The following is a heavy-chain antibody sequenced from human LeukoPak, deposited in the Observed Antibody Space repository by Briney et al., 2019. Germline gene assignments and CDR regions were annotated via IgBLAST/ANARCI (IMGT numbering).Heavy chain of an antibody. V-gene: IGHV6-1*01. J-gene: IGHJ4*02. D-gene: IGHD3-22*01. CDR1: GDSVSSNSAA. Sequence: PSQTLSLTCAISGDSVSSNSAAWNWIRQSPSRGLEWLGRTYYRSKWYNDYAVSVKSRITINPDTSKNQFSLQLNSVTPEDTAVYYCARGDYYDSNGYFMGFDYWGQGTLVTVSS. CDR3: ARGDYYDSNGYFMGFDY. CDR2: TYYRSKWYN.